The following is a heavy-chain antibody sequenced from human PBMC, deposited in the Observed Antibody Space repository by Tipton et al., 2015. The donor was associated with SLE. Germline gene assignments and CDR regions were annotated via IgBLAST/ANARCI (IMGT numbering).Heavy chain of an antibody. CDR2: VYNSGAT. J-gene: IGHJ4*02. CDR1: GGSISQYY. CDR3: ARERYCSGASCYAPDY. D-gene: IGHD2-2*01. V-gene: IGHV4-59*01. Sequence: TLSLTCTVSGGSISQYYWTWIRQSPGQGLEWVGYVYNSGATDTNPSLRSRVIISVDTSKNQFSLKLKSVTAADSAVYYCARERYCSGASCYAPDYWGQGTLVTVSS.